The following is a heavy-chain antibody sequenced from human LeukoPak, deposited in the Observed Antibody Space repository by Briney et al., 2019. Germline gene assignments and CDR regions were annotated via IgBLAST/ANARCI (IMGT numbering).Heavy chain of an antibody. D-gene: IGHD3-10*01. CDR2: ISNNGGST. J-gene: IGHJ4*02. Sequence: GGSLRLSCAASGFTVSSSYMNWVRQAPGKGLEYVSGISNNGGSTYYADSVTGRFTISRDNSKNTLYLQMGSLRAEDTALYYCVKDDSYYYGSGIYPYWGQGTLVTVSS. V-gene: IGHV3-64D*06. CDR1: GFTVSSSY. CDR3: VKDDSYYYGSGIYPY.